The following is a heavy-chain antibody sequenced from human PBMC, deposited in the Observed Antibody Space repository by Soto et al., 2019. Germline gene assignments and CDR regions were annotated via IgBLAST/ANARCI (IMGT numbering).Heavy chain of an antibody. CDR3: ARGRTVRDHDDFDL. V-gene: IGHV3-30-3*01. J-gene: IGHJ4*02. Sequence: QVQLVESGGGVVQPGRSLRLSCAASGFTFSSYSMHWVRQAPGKGLEWVAAMSYDGNSKYFADSVKGRFTISRDNSKNTLSLQMNSLGAEDSAVYYCARGRTVRDHDDFDLWGQGTLATVSS. D-gene: IGHD2-21*01. CDR1: GFTFSSYS. CDR2: MSYDGNSK.